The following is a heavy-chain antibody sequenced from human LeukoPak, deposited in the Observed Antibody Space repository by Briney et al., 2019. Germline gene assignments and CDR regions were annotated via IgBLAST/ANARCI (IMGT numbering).Heavy chain of an antibody. CDR2: IYYSGST. V-gene: IGHV4-59*01. CDR1: GGSISSYY. CDR3: ARDAAYYYDSSGSEGYFDL. J-gene: IGHJ2*01. Sequence: SETLSHTCTVSGGSISSYYWSWIRQPPGKGLEWIGYIYYSGSTNYNPSLKSRVTISVDTSKNQFSLKLSSVTAADTAVYYCARDAAYYYDSSGSEGYFDLWGRGTLVTVSS. D-gene: IGHD3-22*01.